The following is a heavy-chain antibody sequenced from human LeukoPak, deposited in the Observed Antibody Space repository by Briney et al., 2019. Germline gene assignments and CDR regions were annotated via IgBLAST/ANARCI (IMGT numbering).Heavy chain of an antibody. CDR3: ARDYKYAFDN. CDR2: IGIDSGNT. V-gene: IGHV3-48*01. D-gene: IGHD5-24*01. CDR1: GSTFSDYS. Sequence: VGSLRLSCAASGSTFSDYSMNWVRQAPGKGLEWISYIGIDSGNTNYADSVKGRFTISGDKAKNSLYLQMNSLRVEDTAVYHCARDYKYAFDNWGQGTLVTVSS. J-gene: IGHJ4*02.